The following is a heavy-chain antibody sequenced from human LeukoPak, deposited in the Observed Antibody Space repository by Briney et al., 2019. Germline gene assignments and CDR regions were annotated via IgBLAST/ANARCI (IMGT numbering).Heavy chain of an antibody. Sequence: SETLSLTCAVYGGSFSGYYWSWIRQPPGKGPEWIGEINHSGSTNYNPSLKSRVTISVDTSKNQFSLKLSSVTAADTAVYYCARDRGSRWYAWFDPWGQGTLVTVSS. D-gene: IGHD6-13*01. CDR1: GGSFSGYY. CDR2: INHSGST. V-gene: IGHV4-34*01. CDR3: ARDRGSRWYAWFDP. J-gene: IGHJ5*02.